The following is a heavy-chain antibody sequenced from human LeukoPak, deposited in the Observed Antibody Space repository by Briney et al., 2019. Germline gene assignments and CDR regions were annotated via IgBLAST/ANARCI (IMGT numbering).Heavy chain of an antibody. Sequence: SETLSLTCTVSGGSVSSSSYNWSWIRQPPGKGLEWIGYIYYSGSTNYNPSLKSRVTISVDTSNDRFSLKLSSLTAADTAVYCCAGGPYLDCWGQGALVTVSS. CDR1: GGSVSSSSYN. CDR2: IYYSGST. V-gene: IGHV4-61*01. CDR3: AGGPYLDC. J-gene: IGHJ4*02.